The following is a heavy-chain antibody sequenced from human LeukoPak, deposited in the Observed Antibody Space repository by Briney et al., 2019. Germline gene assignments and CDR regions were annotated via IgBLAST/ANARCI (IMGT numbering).Heavy chain of an antibody. CDR1: GGSISSYY. CDR3: ARHGWDRVWDSSGYSPV. Sequence: SETLSLTCTVSGGSISSYYWSWIRQPPGKGLEWIGYIYYSGSTNYNPSLKSRVTISVDTSKNQFSLKLSSVTAADTAVYYCARHGWDRVWDSSGYSPVWGQGTLFTVSS. V-gene: IGHV4-59*08. J-gene: IGHJ4*02. D-gene: IGHD3-22*01. CDR2: IYYSGST.